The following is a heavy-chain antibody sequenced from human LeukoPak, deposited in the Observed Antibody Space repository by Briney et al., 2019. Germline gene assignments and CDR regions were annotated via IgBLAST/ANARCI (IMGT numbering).Heavy chain of an antibody. CDR2: IYPGDSDT. V-gene: IGHV5-51*01. D-gene: IGHD2-2*01. J-gene: IGHJ4*02. CDR3: ARLECSSTTCPFAY. CDR1: GYSFTSYW. Sequence: GESLKISCKGSGYSFTSYWIGWVRQMPGKGLEWMGIIYPGDSDTRYSPSFQGQVIISADKSTGTVYLQWTSLKASDTAIYYCARLECSSTTCPFAYWGQGTLVTVSS.